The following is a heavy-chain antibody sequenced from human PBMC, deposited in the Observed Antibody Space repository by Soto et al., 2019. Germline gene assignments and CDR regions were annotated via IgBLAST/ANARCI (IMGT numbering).Heavy chain of an antibody. J-gene: IGHJ5*02. V-gene: IGHV3-33*01. CDR1: GFTFSSYG. CDR3: ARGDKAAAGTGWFDP. Sequence: QVQLVESGGGVVQPGRSLRLSCAASGFTFSSYGMHWVRQARGKGLEWVAVIWYDGSNKYYADSVKGRFTISRDNSKNTLYLQMNSLRAEDTAVYYCARGDKAAAGTGWFDPWGQGTLVTVSS. CDR2: IWYDGSNK. D-gene: IGHD6-13*01.